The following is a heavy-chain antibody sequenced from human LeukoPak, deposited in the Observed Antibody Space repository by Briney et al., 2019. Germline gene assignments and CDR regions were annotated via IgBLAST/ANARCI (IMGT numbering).Heavy chain of an antibody. V-gene: IGHV3-30*18. CDR3: AKKRALGEVEYSSSYFDY. Sequence: PGRSLKLSCAASGFTFSSYGMHWVRQAPGKGLEWVAVISYDGSNKYYADSVKGRFTISRDNSKKTLYLQMNSLRAEDTAVYYCAKKRALGEVEYSSSYFDYWGQGTLVTVSS. J-gene: IGHJ4*02. D-gene: IGHD6-6*01. CDR1: GFTFSSYG. CDR2: ISYDGSNK.